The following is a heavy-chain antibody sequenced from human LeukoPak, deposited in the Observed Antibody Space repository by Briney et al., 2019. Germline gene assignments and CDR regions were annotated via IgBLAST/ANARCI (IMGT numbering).Heavy chain of an antibody. CDR2: IHYSGNT. Sequence: SETLSLTCTVSGGSISSYYWSWIRQPPGKGLEWIGYIHYSGNTNYNPSLKSRVTISVDTSNNQFSLRLSSVTAADTAVYYCAIGVRGILINYYGLDVWGQGTTVTVSS. D-gene: IGHD3-10*01. V-gene: IGHV4-59*01. CDR3: AIGVRGILINYYGLDV. J-gene: IGHJ6*02. CDR1: GGSISSYY.